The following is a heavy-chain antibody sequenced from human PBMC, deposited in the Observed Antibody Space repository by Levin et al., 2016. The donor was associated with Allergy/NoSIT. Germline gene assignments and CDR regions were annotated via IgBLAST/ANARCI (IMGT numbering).Heavy chain of an antibody. CDR3: ARAPGQYSNGWYAGD. D-gene: IGHD6-13*01. CDR2: IKHDGSDK. V-gene: IGHV3-7*01. CDR1: GFTFSNHW. J-gene: IGHJ4*02. Sequence: ESLKISCAASGFTFSNHWMGWVRQAPGKGLEWVANIKHDGSDKYYVDSVRGRFTISRDNSRNTLYLQMNNLRAEDTALYYCARAPGQYSNGWYAGDWGQGTLITVSS.